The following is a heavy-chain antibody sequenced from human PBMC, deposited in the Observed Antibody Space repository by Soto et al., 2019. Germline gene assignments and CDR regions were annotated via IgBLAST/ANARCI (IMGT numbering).Heavy chain of an antibody. CDR3: ARGGVDIEKLGNNLQNTIDY. D-gene: IGHD1-1*01. Sequence: SETLSLTCAVYGGSFSGYYWSWIRQPPGKGLEWIGEINHSGSTNYNPSLKSRVTISVDSSKNQFSLKLSSVTAADTAVYYCARGGVDIEKLGNNLQNTIDYWGQGTLVTVSS. CDR1: GGSFSGYY. V-gene: IGHV4-34*01. J-gene: IGHJ4*02. CDR2: INHSGST.